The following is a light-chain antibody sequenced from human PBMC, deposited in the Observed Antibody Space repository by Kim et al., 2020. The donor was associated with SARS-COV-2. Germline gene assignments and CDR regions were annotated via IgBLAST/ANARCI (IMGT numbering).Light chain of an antibody. J-gene: IGLJ2*01. CDR3: CSYAGSYTWV. V-gene: IGLV2-11*01. CDR2: YVN. CDR1: SSDVGAYDF. Sequence: QSALTQPRSVSGSPGQSVTISCTGTSSDVGAYDFVSWYQQHPGKAPKLMIFYVNERPSGVPDRFSGSKSGNTASLTISGLQAEDEADYYCCSYAGSYTWVFGGGTQLTVL.